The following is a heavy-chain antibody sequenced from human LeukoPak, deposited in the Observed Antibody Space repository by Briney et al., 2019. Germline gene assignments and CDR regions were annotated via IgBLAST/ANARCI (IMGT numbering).Heavy chain of an antibody. V-gene: IGHV1-69*13. CDR3: ARDYDFRSGYSSQYYYYYMDV. J-gene: IGHJ6*03. Sequence: VKVSCKASGGTFSSYAISWVRQAPGQGLEWMGGIIPIFGTANYAQKFQGRVTITADESTSTAYMELSSLRSEDTAVYYCARDYDFRSGYSSQYYYYYMDVWGKGTTVTVSS. CDR1: GGTFSSYA. CDR2: IIPIFGTA. D-gene: IGHD3-3*01.